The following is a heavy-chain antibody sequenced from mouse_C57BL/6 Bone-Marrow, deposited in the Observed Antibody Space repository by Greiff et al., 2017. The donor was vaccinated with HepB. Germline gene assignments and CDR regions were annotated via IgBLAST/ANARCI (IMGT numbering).Heavy chain of an antibody. CDR3: ARNGYYVYWYFDV. CDR2: IYPSDSET. J-gene: IGHJ1*03. V-gene: IGHV1-61*01. CDR1: GYTFTSYW. Sequence: QVQLQQPGAELVRPGSSVKLSCEASGYTFTSYWMDWVKQRPGQGLEWIGNIYPSDSETHYNQKFKDKATLTVDKSASTAYMQLSSLTSEDSAVYYCARNGYYVYWYFDVWGTGTTVTVSS. D-gene: IGHD2-3*01.